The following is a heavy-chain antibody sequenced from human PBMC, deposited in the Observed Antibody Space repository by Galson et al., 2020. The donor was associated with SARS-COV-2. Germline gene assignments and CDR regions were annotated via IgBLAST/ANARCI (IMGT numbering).Heavy chain of an antibody. J-gene: IGHJ4*02. V-gene: IGHV4-61*02. CDR1: GGSISSGSYY. Sequence: SETLSLTCTVSGGSISSGSYYWSWIRQPAGKGLEWIGRIYTSGSTNYNPSLKSRVTISVDTSKNQFSLKLSSVTAADTAVYYCARDGKPYRSSWTPLDYWGQGTLVTVSS. CDR2: IYTSGST. CDR3: ARDGKPYRSSWTPLDY. D-gene: IGHD6-13*01.